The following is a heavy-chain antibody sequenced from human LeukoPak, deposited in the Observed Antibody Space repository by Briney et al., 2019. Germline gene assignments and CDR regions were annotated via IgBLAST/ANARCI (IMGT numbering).Heavy chain of an antibody. CDR3: ARHRGYSYGSFGV. Sequence: PGGSLRLXCAASGFSFSYYWMRWVRQAPGKGLEWVANIKQDGSEKYYVDSVKGRFTISRDNAKNSLYLQMNSLRAEDTAVYYCARHRGYSYGSFGVWGQGTLVTVSS. CDR1: GFSFSYYW. D-gene: IGHD5-18*01. J-gene: IGHJ4*02. V-gene: IGHV3-7*01. CDR2: IKQDGSEK.